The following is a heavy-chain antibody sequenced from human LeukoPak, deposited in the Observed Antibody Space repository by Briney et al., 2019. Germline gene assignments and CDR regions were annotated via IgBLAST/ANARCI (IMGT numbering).Heavy chain of an antibody. Sequence: GASVKVSCKASGYTFTGYYMHWVRRAPGQGLEWMGRINPNSGGTDYAQKFQGRVTMTRDTSISTAYMELSRLRSDDTAVYYCARDESTGTFIYWGQGTLVTVSS. J-gene: IGHJ4*02. CDR3: ARDESTGTFIY. D-gene: IGHD1-1*01. V-gene: IGHV1-2*06. CDR1: GYTFTGYY. CDR2: INPNSGGT.